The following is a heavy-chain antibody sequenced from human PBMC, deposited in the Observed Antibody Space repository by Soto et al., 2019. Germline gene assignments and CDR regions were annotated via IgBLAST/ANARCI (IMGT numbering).Heavy chain of an antibody. CDR1: GGSIDPYY. CDR3: ARRICERDFFDH. J-gene: IGHJ4*02. V-gene: IGHV4-59*08. Sequence: PSETLSLTCTVSGGSIDPYYWSWIRQSPGKGLEWIGDIVYSGSIDYSPSLKSRVSMSVDTSNNQFSLKLSSVTAADTAVYFCARRICERDFFDHWGQGTRVTVSS. CDR2: IVYSGSI. D-gene: IGHD3-10*01.